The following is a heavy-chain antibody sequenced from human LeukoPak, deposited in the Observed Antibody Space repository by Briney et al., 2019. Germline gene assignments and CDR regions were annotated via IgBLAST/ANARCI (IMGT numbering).Heavy chain of an antibody. CDR1: GFTFSNYA. Sequence: PGGPLRLSCVASGFTFSNYALSWVRRAPGKGLEWVSDISGSGGSTYYADSVKGRFTISRDNSKNTMYLQMNSLRAEDTAVYYCAKRIQSAMAMGYWGQGTLVTVSS. CDR2: ISGSGGST. D-gene: IGHD5-18*01. V-gene: IGHV3-23*01. CDR3: AKRIQSAMAMGY. J-gene: IGHJ4*02.